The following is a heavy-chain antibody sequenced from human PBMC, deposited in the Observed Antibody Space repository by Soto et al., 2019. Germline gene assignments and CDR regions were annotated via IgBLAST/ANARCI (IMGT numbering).Heavy chain of an antibody. Sequence: SETLSLICAVYGGSFSGYYWSWIRQPPGKGLEWIGEINHSGSTNYNPSLKSRVTISVDTSKNQFSLKLSSVTAADTAVYYCARGPHSITIFGVVTTSPYYYYMDVWGKGTTVTVSS. V-gene: IGHV4-34*01. D-gene: IGHD3-3*01. CDR3: ARGPHSITIFGVVTTSPYYYYMDV. J-gene: IGHJ6*03. CDR2: INHSGST. CDR1: GGSFSGYY.